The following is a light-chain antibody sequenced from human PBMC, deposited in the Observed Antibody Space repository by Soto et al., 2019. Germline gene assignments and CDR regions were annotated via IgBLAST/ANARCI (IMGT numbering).Light chain of an antibody. CDR2: GDN. V-gene: IGLV1-44*01. CDR1: TSNIGTYT. CDR3: AAWDDSLNGVV. Sequence: QAVVTQSPSVSGTLGQGVTISCSGGTSNIGTYTVNWYQQLPGTAPKVLIYGDNQRPSGVADRFSGSKSGTSASLAISGLQSEDEADYYCAAWDDSLNGVVFGGGTKLTVL. J-gene: IGLJ2*01.